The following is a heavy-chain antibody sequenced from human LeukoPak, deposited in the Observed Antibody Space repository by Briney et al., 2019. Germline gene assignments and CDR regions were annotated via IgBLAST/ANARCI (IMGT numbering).Heavy chain of an antibody. CDR2: ISGSGRTT. CDR1: GLTFSNFK. D-gene: IGHD1-26*01. J-gene: IGHJ4*02. CDR3: ARDLGGIPRGRRGFFDY. Sequence: GGSLRLSCAVSGLTFSNFKMNWVRQAPGKGLEWVSYISGSGRTTFYADSVKGRFTISRDNAKNSLYLQMNSLRAEDTAVYYCARDLGGIPRGRRGFFDYWGQGTLVTVSS. V-gene: IGHV3-48*03.